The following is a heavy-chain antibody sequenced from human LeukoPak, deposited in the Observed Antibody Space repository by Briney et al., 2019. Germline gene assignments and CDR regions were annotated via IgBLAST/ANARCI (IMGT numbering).Heavy chain of an antibody. D-gene: IGHD5-18*01. CDR1: GFTFSSYE. J-gene: IGHJ3*02. V-gene: IGHV3-23*01. CDR3: AKDLWYSYGRGAFDI. Sequence: QPGGSLRLSCAASGFTFSSYEMNWVRQAPGKGLEWVSAISGSGGSTYYADSVKGRFTISRDNSKNTLYLQMNSLRAEDTAVYYCAKDLWYSYGRGAFDIWGQGTMVTVSS. CDR2: ISGSGGST.